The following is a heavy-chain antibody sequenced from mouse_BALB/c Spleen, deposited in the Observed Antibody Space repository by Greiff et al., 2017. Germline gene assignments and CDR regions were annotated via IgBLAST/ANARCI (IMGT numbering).Heavy chain of an antibody. CDR1: GYSITSDYA. CDR3: ASRNYYGSSSYAMDY. V-gene: IGHV3-2*02. Sequence: VQLQQSGPGLVKPSQSLSLTCTVTGYSITSDYAWNWIRQFPGNKLEWMGYISYSGSTSYNPSLKSRISITRDTSKNHFFLQLNSVTTDDTATYYCASRNYYGSSSYAMDYWGQGTSVTVSS. CDR2: ISYSGST. D-gene: IGHD1-1*01. J-gene: IGHJ4*01.